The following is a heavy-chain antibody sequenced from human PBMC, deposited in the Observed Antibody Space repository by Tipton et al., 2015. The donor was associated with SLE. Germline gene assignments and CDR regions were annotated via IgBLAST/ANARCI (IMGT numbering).Heavy chain of an antibody. CDR3: AREVSSVVRGVIRY. Sequence: SLRLSCAASGFTFSSYAMHWVRQAPGKGLEWVSSISSSSSYIYYADSVKGRFTISRDNAKNSLYLQMNSLRAEDTAVYYCAREVSSVVRGVIRYWGQGTLVTVSS. CDR2: ISSSSSYI. V-gene: IGHV3-21*01. CDR1: GFTFSSYA. J-gene: IGHJ4*02. D-gene: IGHD3-10*01.